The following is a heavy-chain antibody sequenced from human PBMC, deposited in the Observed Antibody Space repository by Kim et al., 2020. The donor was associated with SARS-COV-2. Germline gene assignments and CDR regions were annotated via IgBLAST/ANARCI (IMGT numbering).Heavy chain of an antibody. Sequence: GGSLRLSCAASGFTFSSYGMHWVRQAPGKGLEWVAVIWYDGSNKYYADSVKGRFTISRDNSKNTLYLQMNSLRAEDTAVYYCARETPAHDYSIYGMDVWGQGTTVTVSS. CDR3: ARETPAHDYSIYGMDV. CDR2: IWYDGSNK. J-gene: IGHJ6*02. V-gene: IGHV3-33*01. CDR1: GFTFSSYG. D-gene: IGHD4-4*01.